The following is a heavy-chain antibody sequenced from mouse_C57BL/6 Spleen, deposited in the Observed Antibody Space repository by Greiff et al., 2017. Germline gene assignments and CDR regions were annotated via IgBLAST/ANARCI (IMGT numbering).Heavy chain of an antibody. Sequence: EVKLQESGPGLVKPSQSLSLTCSVTGYSFTSCYYWKWIRQFPGNKLEWMGYISYDGTNNYNPSLKNRISITRDTSKNQFFLKLNSVTTEDTATYYCASHYEEPFFDYWGQGTTLTVSS. CDR2: ISYDGTN. V-gene: IGHV3-6*01. D-gene: IGHD2-4*01. CDR1: GYSFTSCYY. CDR3: ASHYEEPFFDY. J-gene: IGHJ2*01.